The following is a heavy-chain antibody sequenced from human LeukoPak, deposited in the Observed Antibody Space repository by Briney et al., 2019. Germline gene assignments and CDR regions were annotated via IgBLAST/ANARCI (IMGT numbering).Heavy chain of an antibody. CDR1: GYTFTDNV. D-gene: IGHD1-26*01. CDR2: ITVYNGDT. J-gene: IGHJ4*02. V-gene: IGHV1-18*01. CDR3: ARAMYSGSYIRYEY. Sequence: GSVRVSCKPSGYTFTDNVISWVRQAPGQGGEWVGSITVYNGDTTYAQKVPARVTMTTHTSTATAYMELTSLRSDDTAIYYCARAMYSGSYIRYEYWGQGTLVTVSS.